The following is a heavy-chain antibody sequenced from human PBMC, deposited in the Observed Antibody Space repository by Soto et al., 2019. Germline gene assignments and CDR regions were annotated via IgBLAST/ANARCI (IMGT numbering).Heavy chain of an antibody. CDR1: GFTLSGYD. D-gene: IGHD1-26*01. Sequence: EVQLVESGGGLVQPGGSLRLSCAASGFTLSGYDMHGVRQATGKGLEWVSGIGTAGDTYYPGSVKGRFTISRENAKNSLYLQMNSLRAGDTAVYYCARGRGADFDYWGQGTLVTVSS. CDR2: IGTAGDT. CDR3: ARGRGADFDY. V-gene: IGHV3-13*04. J-gene: IGHJ4*02.